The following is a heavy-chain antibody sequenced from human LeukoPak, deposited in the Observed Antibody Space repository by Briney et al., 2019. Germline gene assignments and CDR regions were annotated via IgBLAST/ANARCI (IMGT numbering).Heavy chain of an antibody. CDR3: TSGNY. Sequence: PGGSLRLSCAASGFTFTNAWMSWVRQAPGKGLEWVGRITSKTDGGTADYAAPVKGRFTISRDDSKNTLYLQMNSLKTEDTAVYYCTSGNYWGQGTLVTVSS. CDR1: GFTFTNAW. J-gene: IGHJ4*02. CDR2: ITSKTDGGTA. V-gene: IGHV3-15*01.